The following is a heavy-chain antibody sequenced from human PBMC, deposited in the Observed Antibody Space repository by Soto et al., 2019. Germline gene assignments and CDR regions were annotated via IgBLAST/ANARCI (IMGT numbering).Heavy chain of an antibody. Sequence: SNTLALIGAIAGQSCSGNSAAWNWVRRSPSRGLEWLGRTYYRSKWYNDYAVSVKSRITINPDTSKNQFSLQLNSVTPEDTAVYYCARECGVLRDLHSFPARRTSDP. D-gene: IGHD1-1*01. V-gene: IGHV6-1*01. CDR1: GQSCSGNSAA. CDR3: ARECGVLRDLHSFPARRTSDP. J-gene: IGHJ5*02. CDR2: TYYRSKWYN.